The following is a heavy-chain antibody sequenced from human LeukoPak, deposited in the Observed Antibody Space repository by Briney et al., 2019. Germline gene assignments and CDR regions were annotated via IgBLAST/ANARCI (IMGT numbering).Heavy chain of an antibody. J-gene: IGHJ4*02. CDR3: ARHRTYYDSSGYYPIFDY. V-gene: IGHV4-4*07. CDR1: GGSISSYY. CDR2: IYTSGST. D-gene: IGHD3-22*01. Sequence: KSSETLSLTCTVSGGSISSYYWSWIRQPAGKGLEWIGRIYTSGSTNYNPSFKSRVTISVDTSKNQFSLKLSSVTAADTAVYYCARHRTYYDSSGYYPIFDYWGQGTLVTVSS.